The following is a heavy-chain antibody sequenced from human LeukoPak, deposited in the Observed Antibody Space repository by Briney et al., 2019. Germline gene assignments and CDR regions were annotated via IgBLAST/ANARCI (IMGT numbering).Heavy chain of an antibody. CDR2: NYYSGST. CDR3: ARRNWEGSFDY. J-gene: IGHJ4*02. CDR1: GGSLSSYY. Sequence: SETLSLTCTVSGGSLSSYYWSWIRQPPGKGMEWIGYNYYSGSTNYNPSLNSRVTISVGTSKNQFSLKLSAVSAADTAVDYCARRNWEGSFDYWGQGTLVNVSS. D-gene: IGHD7-27*01. V-gene: IGHV4-59*01.